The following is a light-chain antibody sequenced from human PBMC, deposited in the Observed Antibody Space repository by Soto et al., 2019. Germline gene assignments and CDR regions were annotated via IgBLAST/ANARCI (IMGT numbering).Light chain of an antibody. CDR2: DVS. CDR1: SSDVGGYNY. CDR3: CSYAGSYTWV. J-gene: IGLJ2*01. V-gene: IGLV2-11*01. Sequence: QSALTQPRSVSGSPGQSVTISCTGTSSDVGGYNYVSWYQQHPGKAPKLMIYDVSKRPSGVPDRFSGFKSGNPASLTSSGLQAEDEADYYCCSYAGSYTWVFGGGTKLTLL.